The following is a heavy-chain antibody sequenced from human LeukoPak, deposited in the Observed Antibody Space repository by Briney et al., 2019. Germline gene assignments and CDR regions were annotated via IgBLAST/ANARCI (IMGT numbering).Heavy chain of an antibody. CDR2: ISGSGGST. CDR3: AKDGRQWLALFDY. V-gene: IGHV3-23*01. Sequence: GGSLRLSCAASGFTFSSYAMSWVRQAPGKGLEWVSAISGSGGSTYYADSVKGRFTISRDNSKNTLYLQMNSLRAEDTAVYYCAKDGRQWLALFDYWGQETLVTVSS. J-gene: IGHJ4*02. CDR1: GFTFSSYA. D-gene: IGHD6-19*01.